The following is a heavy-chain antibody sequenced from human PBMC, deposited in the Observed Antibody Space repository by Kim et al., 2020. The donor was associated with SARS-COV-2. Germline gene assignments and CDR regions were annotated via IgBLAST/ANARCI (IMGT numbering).Heavy chain of an antibody. V-gene: IGHV3-53*01. J-gene: IGHJ6*02. CDR3: ASFLRYSPMDV. Sequence: TYYADSVKGRFTISRDNSKNTLYLQMNSLRAEDTAVYYCASFLRYSPMDVWGQGTTVTVSS. D-gene: IGHD3-9*01. CDR2: T.